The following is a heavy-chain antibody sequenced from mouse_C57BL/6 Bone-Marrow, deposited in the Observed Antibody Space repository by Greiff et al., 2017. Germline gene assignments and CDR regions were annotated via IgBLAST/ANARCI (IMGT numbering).Heavy chain of an antibody. J-gene: IGHJ4*01. CDR1: GYTFTSYW. CDR3: ARGGLRYGNYVFYAMDY. D-gene: IGHD2-1*01. Sequence: QVQLKRPGAELVKPGASVKMSCKASGYTFTSYWITWVKQRPGQGLEWIGDIYPGSGSTNYNEKFKSKATLTVDTSSSTAYMQLSSLTSEDSAVYYCARGGLRYGNYVFYAMDYWGQGTSVTVSS. V-gene: IGHV1-55*01. CDR2: IYPGSGST.